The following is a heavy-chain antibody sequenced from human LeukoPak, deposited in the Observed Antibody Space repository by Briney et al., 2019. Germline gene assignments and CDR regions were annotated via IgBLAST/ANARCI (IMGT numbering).Heavy chain of an antibody. CDR3: ACLTTADAFDI. J-gene: IGHJ3*02. Sequence: PSETLSLTCTVSGYSISSGYYWSWIRQPPGKGLEWIGYICDSGSTNYNPSLKSRVTISVDTSNNQFTLKLSSVTAADTAVYYCACLTTADAFDIWGQGTMVTVSS. V-gene: IGHV4-61*01. CDR1: GYSISSGYY. D-gene: IGHD3-22*01. CDR2: ICDSGST.